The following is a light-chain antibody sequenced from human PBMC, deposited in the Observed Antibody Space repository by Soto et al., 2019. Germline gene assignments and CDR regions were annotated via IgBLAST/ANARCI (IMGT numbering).Light chain of an antibody. CDR1: QTVNYK. Sequence: IVRTQSPATLSLSHGERATLSCRTSQTVNYKLAWYQQKPGQAPRLLIYGASTRATGIPARFSGGGSGAEFTLAISSLQSEDFAVYYCQQYNNWPPITFGQGTRLEIK. CDR3: QQYNNWPPIT. CDR2: GAS. J-gene: IGKJ5*01. V-gene: IGKV3-15*01.